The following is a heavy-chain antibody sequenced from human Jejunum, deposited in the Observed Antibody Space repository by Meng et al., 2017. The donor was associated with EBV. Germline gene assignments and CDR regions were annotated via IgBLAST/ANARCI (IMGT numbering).Heavy chain of an antibody. D-gene: IGHD2-21*02. Sequence: QWRRQGSGPGLVKPSGTLSLTCVVSGDSIDSRNGWSWVRQSPERGLEWIGEIYYSGSTNYNPSLKSRVTILVDRSENHFSLHLSSVTAADTAVYYCVRGGDYCLVYWGQGTLVTVSS. V-gene: IGHV4-4*02. CDR2: IYYSGST. J-gene: IGHJ4*02. CDR1: GDSIDSRNG. CDR3: VRGGDYCLVY.